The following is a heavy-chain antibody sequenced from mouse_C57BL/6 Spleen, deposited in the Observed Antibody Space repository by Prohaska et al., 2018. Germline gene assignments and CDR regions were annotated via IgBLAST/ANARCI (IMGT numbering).Heavy chain of an antibody. V-gene: IGHV1-26*01. J-gene: IGHJ4*01. D-gene: IGHD2-1*01. CDR2: INPNNGGT. CDR3: ARDGNYAMDY. Sequence: HGKSLEWIGDINPNNGGTSYNQKFMGKATLTVDKSSSTAYMELRSLTSEDSAVYYCARDGNYAMDYWGQGTSVTVSS.